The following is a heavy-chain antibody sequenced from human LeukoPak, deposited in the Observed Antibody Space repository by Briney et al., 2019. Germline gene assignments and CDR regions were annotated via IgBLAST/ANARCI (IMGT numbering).Heavy chain of an antibody. V-gene: IGHV4-39*07. D-gene: IGHD5-18*01. J-gene: IGHJ6*03. CDR2: VHYSGNT. CDR3: ARGGYSYGYVDYYYYYMDV. CDR1: GGSISISSSY. Sequence: SETLSLTCTVSGGSISISSSYWGWIRQPPGKGLEWVGSVHYSGNTFYNPSLKSRVTISLDTSKNQFSLKLSSVTAADTAVYYCARGGYSYGYVDYYYYYMDVWGKGTTVTISS.